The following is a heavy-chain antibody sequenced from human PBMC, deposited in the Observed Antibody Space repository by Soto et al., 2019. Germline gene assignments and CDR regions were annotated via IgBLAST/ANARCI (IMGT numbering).Heavy chain of an antibody. J-gene: IGHJ4*02. CDR2: IFHSGST. V-gene: IGHV4-4*02. CDR1: GGSISNSNW. Sequence: SETLSLTCAVFGGSISNSNWWTWVCQPPGKGLDWIGEIFHSGSTNYNSSLMGRVTISVDKANNQFSLKLSSVTAADTAVYYCAHRPIVGAAIWGQGTLVTVSS. CDR3: AHRPIVGAAI. D-gene: IGHD1-26*01.